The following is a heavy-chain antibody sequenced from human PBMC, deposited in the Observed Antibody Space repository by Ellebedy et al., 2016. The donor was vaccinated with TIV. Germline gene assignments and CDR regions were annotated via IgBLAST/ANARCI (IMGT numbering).Heavy chain of an antibody. Sequence: GGSLRLSCAASGFSFSSYWMSWVRQAPGKGLEWVANIRQDGSDKYYVDSVKGRFTISRDNAKNSLYLQMNSLRAEDTAVYFCATDGSYGDYRSPTHAFVMWGQGTMVIVSS. CDR2: IRQDGSDK. CDR1: GFSFSSYW. D-gene: IGHD4-17*01. J-gene: IGHJ3*02. V-gene: IGHV3-7*01. CDR3: ATDGSYGDYRSPTHAFVM.